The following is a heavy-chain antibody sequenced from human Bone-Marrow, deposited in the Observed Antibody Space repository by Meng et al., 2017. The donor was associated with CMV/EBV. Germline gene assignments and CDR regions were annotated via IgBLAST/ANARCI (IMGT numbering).Heavy chain of an antibody. CDR3: RTVSPRD. V-gene: IGHV3-15*01. D-gene: IGHD2/OR15-2a*01. CDR1: GFTFSNAW. CDR2: IRSKTDGGTT. Sequence: GESLKISCAASGFTFSNAWMTWVRQAPGKGLEWVGRIRSKTDGGTTDYSALVQGRFTISRDDSKNTLYLQMNSLKTEDTVVYYCRTVSPRDWGQGTLVTVSS. J-gene: IGHJ4*02.